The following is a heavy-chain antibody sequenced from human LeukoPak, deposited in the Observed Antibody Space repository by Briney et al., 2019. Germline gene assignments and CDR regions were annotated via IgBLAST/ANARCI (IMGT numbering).Heavy chain of an antibody. CDR1: AFTFSNYG. J-gene: IGHJ4*02. CDR2: ISYDGSNK. Sequence: PGGSLRLSCAASAFTFSNYGMHWVRQAPGKGLEWVAVISYDGSNKYYADSVKGRFTISRDNSKNTLYLQMNSLRAEDTALYYCAKEWGGYCSGGTCYGFDYWGQGTLVTVSS. CDR3: AKEWGGYCSGGTCYGFDY. D-gene: IGHD2-15*01. V-gene: IGHV3-30*18.